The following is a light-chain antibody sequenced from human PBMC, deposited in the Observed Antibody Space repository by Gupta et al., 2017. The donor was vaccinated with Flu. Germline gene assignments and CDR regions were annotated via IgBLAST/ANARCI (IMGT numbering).Light chain of an antibody. CDR1: QSVSSAY. V-gene: IGKV3D-20*01. Sequence: ENLLTQSPATLSLSPGERATLSCGARQSVSSAYLAWYQQKPGLAPRLLIYDASTRATGIPDRFSGSGSGAAFTLTISSLEPEDFAVYYCQQYGNLPRTFGEGTKVETK. CDR3: QQYGNLPRT. J-gene: IGKJ4*02. CDR2: DAS.